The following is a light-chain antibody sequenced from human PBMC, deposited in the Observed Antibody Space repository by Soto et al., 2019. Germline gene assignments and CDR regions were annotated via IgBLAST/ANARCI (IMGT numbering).Light chain of an antibody. CDR3: DSYTSSRAYV. Sequence: QYALTQPASVCGSPGQSITISCTGTSSDVGGYNYVSWYQQQSGKAPKLIIHEVSNRPSGVSNRFSGSKSGNTASLTISGLQAEDEADYYCDSYTSSRAYVFGIGTKVTVL. J-gene: IGLJ1*01. CDR1: SSDVGGYNY. CDR2: EVS. V-gene: IGLV2-14*01.